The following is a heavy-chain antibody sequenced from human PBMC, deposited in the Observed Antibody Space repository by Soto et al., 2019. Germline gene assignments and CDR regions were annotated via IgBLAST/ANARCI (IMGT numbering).Heavy chain of an antibody. CDR1: GGSISSSSYY. V-gene: IGHV4-61*05. CDR2: IYYSGST. Sequence: SETLSLTCTVSGGSISSSSYYWGWIRQPPGKGLEWIGYIYYSGSTNYNPSLKSRVTISVDTSKNQFSLKLSSVTAADTAVYYCARVLTSDGYNPTYYFDYWGQGTLVTVSS. J-gene: IGHJ4*02. D-gene: IGHD5-12*01. CDR3: ARVLTSDGYNPTYYFDY.